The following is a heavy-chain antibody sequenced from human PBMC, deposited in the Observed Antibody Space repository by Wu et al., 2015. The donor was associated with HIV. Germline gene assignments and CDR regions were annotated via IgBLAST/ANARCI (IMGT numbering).Heavy chain of an antibody. D-gene: IGHD4-23*01. CDR3: ARGTAGYGGNSGGSGYFDL. V-gene: IGHV1-69*05. J-gene: IGHJ2*01. CDR1: GGTFSSYA. CDR2: IIPIFGTA. Sequence: QVQLVQSGAEVKKPGSSVKVSCKASGGTFSSYAISWVRQAPGQGLEWMGGIIPIFGTANYAQKFQGRVTITTDESTSTAYMELSSLRSEDTAVYYCARGTAGYGGNSGGSGYFDLWGRGTLVTVSS.